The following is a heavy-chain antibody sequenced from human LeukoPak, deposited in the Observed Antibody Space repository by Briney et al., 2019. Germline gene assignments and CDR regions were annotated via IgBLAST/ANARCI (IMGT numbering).Heavy chain of an antibody. J-gene: IGHJ6*03. CDR3: ARDHLYCSSTSCYHTTLFYYYMDV. CDR2: MNPNSGNT. CDR1: GYTFTSYD. Sequence: ASVKVSCKASGYTFTSYDINWVRQATGQGLEWMGWMNPNSGNTGYAQKFQGRVTITRNTSISTAYMELSSLRSEDTAVYYCARDHLYCSSTSCYHTTLFYYYMDVWGKGTTVTVSS. V-gene: IGHV1-8*03. D-gene: IGHD2-2*01.